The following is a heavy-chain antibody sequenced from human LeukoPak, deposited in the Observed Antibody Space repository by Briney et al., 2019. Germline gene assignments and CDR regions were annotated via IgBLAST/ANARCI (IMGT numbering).Heavy chain of an antibody. V-gene: IGHV5-51*01. CDR1: GYSFTSYW. J-gene: IGHJ3*02. CDR2: IYPGDSDT. CDR3: AGGYGYSSGTKYAFDI. D-gene: IGHD6-19*01. Sequence: GESLKISCKGSGYSFTSYWIGWVRQMPGKGLEWMGIIYPGDSDTRYSPSFQGQVTISADKSISTAYLQWSSLKASDTAMYYCAGGYGYSSGTKYAFDIWGQGTMVTVSS.